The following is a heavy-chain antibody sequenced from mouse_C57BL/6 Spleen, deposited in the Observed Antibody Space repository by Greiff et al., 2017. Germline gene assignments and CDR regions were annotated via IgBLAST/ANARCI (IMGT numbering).Heavy chain of an antibody. CDR3: ARYWDGRGVDY. CDR2: INPYNGGT. D-gene: IGHD4-1*01. J-gene: IGHJ2*01. Sequence: VQLQQSGPVLVKPGASVKMSCKASGYTFTDYYMNWVKQSHGKSLEWIGVINPYNGGTSYNQKFKGKATLTVDKSSSTAYMELNSLTSEDSAVYYCARYWDGRGVDYWGQGTTLTVSS. CDR1: GYTFTDYY. V-gene: IGHV1-19*01.